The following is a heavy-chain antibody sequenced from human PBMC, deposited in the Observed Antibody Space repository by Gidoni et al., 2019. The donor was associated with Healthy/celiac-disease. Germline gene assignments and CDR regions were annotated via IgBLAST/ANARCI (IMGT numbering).Heavy chain of an antibody. Sequence: QLQLQESGPGLVKPSETLSLPCTVSGCSISSSSYYWGWIRPPPGKGLEWIGSIYYSGSTYYNPSLKSRVTISVETSKNQFSRKLSSVTAADTAVYDCARPICNVHYGDYRGWFDPWGQGTLVTVSS. V-gene: IGHV4-39*01. D-gene: IGHD4-17*01. CDR2: IYYSGST. J-gene: IGHJ5*02. CDR1: GCSISSSSYY. CDR3: ARPICNVHYGDYRGWFDP.